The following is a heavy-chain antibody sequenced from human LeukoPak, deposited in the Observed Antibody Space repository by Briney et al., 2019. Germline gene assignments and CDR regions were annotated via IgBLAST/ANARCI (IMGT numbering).Heavy chain of an antibody. D-gene: IGHD4-17*01. J-gene: IGHJ4*02. CDR2: ISYGGSNK. CDR1: GFTFSRYA. CDR3: ARAGGSTVSHSDY. V-gene: IGHV3-30*04. Sequence: GGSLRLSCAASGFTFSRYAMHWVRQAPGKGLEWLAFISYGGSNKYYADSVKGRFTISRDNSKNTVYLQMNSLRAEDTAVYYCARAGGSTVSHSDYWGQGTLVTVSS.